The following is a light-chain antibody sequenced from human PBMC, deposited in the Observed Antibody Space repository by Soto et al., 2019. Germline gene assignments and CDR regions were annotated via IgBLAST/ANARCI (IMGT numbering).Light chain of an antibody. CDR3: QQYATYWT. J-gene: IGKJ1*01. CDR1: QSISSW. V-gene: IGKV1-5*03. CDR2: KAS. Sequence: DIQMTQSPSTLSASVGDRVTITCRASQSISSWLAWYQQIPGEAPKLLIYKASSLESWVPSRFSGSGSGTEFTLTISILQPDDVATYYCQQYATYWTFGQGTKVEIK.